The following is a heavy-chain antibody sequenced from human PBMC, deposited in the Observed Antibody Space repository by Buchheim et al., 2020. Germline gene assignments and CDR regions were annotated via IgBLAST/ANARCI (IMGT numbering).Heavy chain of an antibody. D-gene: IGHD1-26*01. CDR3: AGEGSGSYFAH. CDR1: GFTSGLTFSTYS. V-gene: IGHV3-48*01. Sequence: EVQLVESGGDLVQPGGSLRLSCAASGFTSGLTFSTYSMNWVRQAPGKGLEWVSKLTGSSSPIWYADSVKGRFTIFRDNVTNSLYLQMNSLRADDTAVYYCAGEGSGSYFAHWGQGA. CDR2: LTGSSSPI. J-gene: IGHJ4*02.